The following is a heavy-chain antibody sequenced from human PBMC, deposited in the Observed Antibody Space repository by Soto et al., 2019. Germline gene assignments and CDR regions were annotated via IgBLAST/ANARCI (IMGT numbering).Heavy chain of an antibody. CDR2: ISYDGTNK. CDR3: AKTASSWHTFNERFHY. D-gene: IGHD6-13*01. Sequence: HPGGSLRLSCAASGFTFSSYAMHWVRQAPGKGLEWVAVISYDGTNKYYADSVKGRFTISRDNSKNTLYLQMNSLRPEDTAVYYCAKTASSWHTFNERFHYWGQGTLVTVS. V-gene: IGHV3-30-3*02. CDR1: GFTFSSYA. J-gene: IGHJ4*02.